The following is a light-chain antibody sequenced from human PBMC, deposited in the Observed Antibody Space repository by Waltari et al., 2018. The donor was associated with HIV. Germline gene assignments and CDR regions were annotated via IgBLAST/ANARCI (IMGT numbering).Light chain of an antibody. CDR3: AAWDDSLGGWV. CDR1: DSNIGTAY. V-gene: IGLV1-47*01. CDR2: RDN. J-gene: IGLJ3*02. Sequence: QSVLTQPPSASATPGQRVTISCSGSDSNIGTAYVSWFQQLPGTAPTLLVYRDNQRPSGVPGRFSASKSGTSASLAISGLRSEDEADYYCAAWDDSLGGWVFGGGTRLTVL.